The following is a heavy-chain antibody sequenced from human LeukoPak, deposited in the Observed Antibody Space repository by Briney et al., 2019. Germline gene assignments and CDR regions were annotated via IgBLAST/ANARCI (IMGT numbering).Heavy chain of an antibody. CDR1: GFIFSNYA. D-gene: IGHD6-19*01. J-gene: IGHJ6*02. CDR3: VREVAVSGTENGAFNV. Sequence: GGSLRLSCAASGFIFSNYAMHWVRQAPGKGLEWVAVISFDGTNKYYADSVKGRLTISRDNSENTLHLQMNSLRAEDTAVYFCVREVAVSGTENGAFNVWGPGTTVTVSS. V-gene: IGHV3-30-3*01. CDR2: ISFDGTNK.